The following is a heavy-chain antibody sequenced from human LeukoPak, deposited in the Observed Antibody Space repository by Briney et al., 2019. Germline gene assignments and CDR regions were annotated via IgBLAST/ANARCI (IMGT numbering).Heavy chain of an antibody. Sequence: PGGSLRLSCAASGFTVSSNYMSWVRQAPGKGLEWVSVIYSGGSTYYADSVKGRFTISRDNSKNTQYLQMNSLRGEDTAVYYCARGYSGYDQTFDYWGQGTLVTVSS. CDR3: ARGYSGYDQTFDY. J-gene: IGHJ4*02. V-gene: IGHV3-53*05. D-gene: IGHD5-12*01. CDR2: IYSGGST. CDR1: GFTVSSNY.